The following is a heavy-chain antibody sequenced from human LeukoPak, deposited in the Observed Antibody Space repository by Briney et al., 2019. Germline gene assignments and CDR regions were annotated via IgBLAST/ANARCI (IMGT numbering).Heavy chain of an antibody. Sequence: SETLPLTCSVSGGSVSTHYWSWIRQPAGKGLEWIGRIHTSGTTHYNPSLKSQVTLSLDTSNNQLSLTVTSVTAADTAVYFCARDGDGGGYPDYWGQGTLVPVSS. CDR2: IHTSGTT. J-gene: IGHJ4*02. V-gene: IGHV4-4*07. CDR3: ARDGDGGGYPDY. CDR1: GGSVSTHY. D-gene: IGHD3-22*01.